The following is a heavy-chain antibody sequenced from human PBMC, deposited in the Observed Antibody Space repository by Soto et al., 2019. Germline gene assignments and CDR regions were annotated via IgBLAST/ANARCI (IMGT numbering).Heavy chain of an antibody. V-gene: IGHV3-11*01. J-gene: IGHJ3*02. CDR1: GFTFSDYY. CDR3: ARVKGDGYSGYEGDDAFDI. D-gene: IGHD5-12*01. Sequence: QVQLVESGGGLVKPGGSLRLSCAASGFTFSDYYMSWIRQAPGKGPEWVSYLSSRGSTIYYADAVKGRLTISRDNAKNSLYLQMNSLRAEDTAVYYCARVKGDGYSGYEGDDAFDIWGQGTMVTGSS. CDR2: LSSRGSTI.